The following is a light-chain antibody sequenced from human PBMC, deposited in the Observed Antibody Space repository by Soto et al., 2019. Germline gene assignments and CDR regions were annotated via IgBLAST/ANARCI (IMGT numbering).Light chain of an antibody. CDR3: QQSYSIPFA. CDR2: GAS. CDR1: QSIRTY. V-gene: IGKV1-39*01. J-gene: IGKJ4*01. Sequence: DIQMTQSPSSLSASVGDRVTITCRASQSIRTYLNWYQQKPGKAPKLLIYGASNLQGGVPSRFSGSGSGTDFTLTISSLQPEDFASYHCQQSYSIPFAFGAGTKVEIK.